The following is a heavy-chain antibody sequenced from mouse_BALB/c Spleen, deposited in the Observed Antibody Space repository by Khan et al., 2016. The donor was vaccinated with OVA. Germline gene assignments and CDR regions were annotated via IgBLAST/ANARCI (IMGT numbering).Heavy chain of an antibody. V-gene: IGHV2-6-7*01. CDR3: AREIYYDYTYYYAMDY. J-gene: IGHJ4*01. D-gene: IGHD2-4*01. CDR1: GFSFTGYG. CDR2: LWGDGST. Sequence: VQLKQSGPGLVAPSQSLSITCTVSGFSFTGYGVNWVRQPPGKGLEWLGMLWGDGSTDYNSALISRLSISKDNSKSHVFLKMNSLHTDDTARYYCAREIYYDYTYYYAMDYWGQGTSVTVSA.